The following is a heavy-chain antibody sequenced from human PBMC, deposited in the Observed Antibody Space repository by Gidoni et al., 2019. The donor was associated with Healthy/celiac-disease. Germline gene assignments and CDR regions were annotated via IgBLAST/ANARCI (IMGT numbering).Heavy chain of an antibody. J-gene: IGHJ4*02. CDR3: AREDRRSWGPFDY. Sequence: KGRFTISRDNSKNTLYLQMNSLRAEDTAVYYCAREDRRSWGPFDYWGQGTLVTVSS. D-gene: IGHD6-13*01. V-gene: IGHV3-30*07.